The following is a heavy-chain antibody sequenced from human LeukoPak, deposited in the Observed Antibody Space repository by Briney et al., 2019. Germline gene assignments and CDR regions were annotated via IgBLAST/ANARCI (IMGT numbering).Heavy chain of an antibody. CDR2: INPSGGSS. V-gene: IGHV1-46*01. Sequence: ASVKVSCKASGYTFTSYYMHWVRQAPGQGLEWMGIINPSGGSSSYAQKFQGRVTMTRDTSTSTVYMELSSLRSEDTAVYYCARDPSWSSSWYWSSSFDYWAREPWSPSPQ. CDR1: GYTFTSYY. J-gene: IGHJ4*02. CDR3: ARDPSWSSSWYWSSSFDY. D-gene: IGHD6-13*01.